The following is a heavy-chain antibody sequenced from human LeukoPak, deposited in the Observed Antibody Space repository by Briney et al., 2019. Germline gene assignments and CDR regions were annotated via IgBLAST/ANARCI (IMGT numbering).Heavy chain of an antibody. CDR3: ARDRPGIAAAGDAFDI. CDR1: GFTFSSYS. D-gene: IGHD6-13*01. Sequence: GSLRLSCAASGFTFSSYSMNWVRQPPGKGLEWIGSIYYSGSTYYNPSLKSRVTILVDTSKNQFSLKLSSVTAADTAVYYCARDRPGIAAAGDAFDIWGQGTMVTVSS. CDR2: IYYSGST. J-gene: IGHJ3*02. V-gene: IGHV4-39*07.